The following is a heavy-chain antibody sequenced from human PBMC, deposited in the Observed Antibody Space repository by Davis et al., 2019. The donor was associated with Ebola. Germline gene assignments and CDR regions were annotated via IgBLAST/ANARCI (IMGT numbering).Heavy chain of an antibody. J-gene: IGHJ6*02. CDR2: IYHSGST. D-gene: IGHD6-6*01. Sequence: PSETLSLTCAVSGGSISSSNWWSWVRQPPGKGLEWIGEIYHSGSTNYNPSLKSRVTISVDKSKNQFSLKLSSVTAADTAVYYCARDLSSSSINYGMDVWGQGTTVTVSS. V-gene: IGHV4-4*02. CDR1: GGSISSSNW. CDR3: ARDLSSSSINYGMDV.